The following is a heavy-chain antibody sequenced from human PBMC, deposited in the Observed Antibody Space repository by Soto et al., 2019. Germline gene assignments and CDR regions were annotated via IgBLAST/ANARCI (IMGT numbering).Heavy chain of an antibody. CDR3: ARGGGYCSSTSCPLYYYYGMDV. V-gene: IGHV1-2*02. CDR2: INPNSGGT. CDR1: GYTFTGYY. J-gene: IGHJ6*02. Sequence: ASVKVSCKASGYTFTGYYMHWVRQAPGQGLEWMGWINPNSGGTNYAQKFQGGVTMTRDTSISTAYMELSRLRSDDTAVYYCARGGGYCSSTSCPLYYYYGMDVWGQGTTVTVSS. D-gene: IGHD2-2*01.